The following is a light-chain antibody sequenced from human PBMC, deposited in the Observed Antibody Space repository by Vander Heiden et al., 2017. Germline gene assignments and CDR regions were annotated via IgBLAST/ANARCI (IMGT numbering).Light chain of an antibody. V-gene: IGKV2-28*01. CDR2: LGS. J-gene: IGKJ1*01. CDR3: MQALHTWT. Sequence: DSVMTQSPLSLPVTPGEPASISCRSSQSLLHSNGYNYLDWYLQKPGQSPQLLIYLGSNRASGVPDRFGGSGSGTDFTLKISRVEAEDVGVYYCMQALHTWTFGHGTKVEIK. CDR1: QSLLHSNGYNY.